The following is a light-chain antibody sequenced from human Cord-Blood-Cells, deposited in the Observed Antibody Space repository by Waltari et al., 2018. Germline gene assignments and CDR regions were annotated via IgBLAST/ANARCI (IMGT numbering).Light chain of an antibody. CDR2: AAS. CDR3: QQSYSTPPYS. CDR1: QSISSY. V-gene: IGKV1-39*01. Sequence: DIQMTQSPSSLSASVGDRVTITCRASQSISSYLNWYQQKPGKAPKLLIYAASSLQSGVPSRCSGSGAGTDFTLTISSLLPEDFATYYCQQSYSTPPYSFGQGTKLEIK. J-gene: IGKJ2*03.